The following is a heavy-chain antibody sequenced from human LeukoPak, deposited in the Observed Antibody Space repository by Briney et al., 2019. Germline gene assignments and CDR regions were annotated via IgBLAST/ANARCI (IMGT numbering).Heavy chain of an antibody. CDR1: GFTFSSYA. V-gene: IGHV3-23*01. J-gene: IGHJ4*02. CDR2: ISGSGGST. CDR3: AKDFGYCINGVCYGTPFDY. D-gene: IGHD2-8*01. Sequence: GGSLRLSCAASGFTFSSYAMTWVRQAPGKGLEWVSAISGSGGSTYYADSVKGRFTISRDNSKNTLYLQMNSLRAEDTAVYYCAKDFGYCINGVCYGTPFDYWGQGTLVTVSS.